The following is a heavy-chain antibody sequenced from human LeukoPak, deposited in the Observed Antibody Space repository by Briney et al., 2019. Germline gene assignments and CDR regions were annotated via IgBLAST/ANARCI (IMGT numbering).Heavy chain of an antibody. CDR2: ISSSSSYI. J-gene: IGHJ4*02. Sequence: GGSLRLSCAASGFTFSSYNMNWVRQAPGKRLEWVSSISSSSSYIYYADSVKGRFTISRDNAKNSLYLQMNSLRAEDTAVYYCARVFRITIFGVVINYFDYWGQGTLVTVSS. D-gene: IGHD3-3*01. V-gene: IGHV3-21*01. CDR3: ARVFRITIFGVVINYFDY. CDR1: GFTFSSYN.